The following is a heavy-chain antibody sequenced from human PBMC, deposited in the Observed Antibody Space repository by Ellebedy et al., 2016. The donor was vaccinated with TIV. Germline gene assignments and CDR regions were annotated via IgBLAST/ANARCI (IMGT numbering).Heavy chain of an antibody. V-gene: IGHV3-48*01. CDR2: IGISGTI. D-gene: IGHD2-15*01. CDR3: AKGLGCSGGDCYSGHAFDI. CDR1: GFIFSSYS. Sequence: GESLKISCAASGFIFSSYSMNWVRQAPGKGLEWVSHIGISGTIYYADSVKGRFTISRDNSQGTVHLQMNSLRAEDTAVYYCAKGLGCSGGDCYSGHAFDIWGQGTMVTVSS. J-gene: IGHJ3*02.